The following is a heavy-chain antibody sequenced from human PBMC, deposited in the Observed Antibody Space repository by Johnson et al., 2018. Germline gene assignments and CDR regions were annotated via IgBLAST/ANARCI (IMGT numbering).Heavy chain of an antibody. CDR1: GFTFSSYA. D-gene: IGHD1-26*01. CDR3: AKESGGGRDAFDI. Sequence: QVQLVQSGGGVVQPGRSXRLSCAASGFTFSSYAMHWVRQAPGKGLEWVAVISYDGSNKYFADSVKGRFTISRDNSKNTLYLQMNSLRAEDTAVYYCAKESGGGRDAFDIWGQGTMVTVSS. V-gene: IGHV3-30*04. CDR2: ISYDGSNK. J-gene: IGHJ3*02.